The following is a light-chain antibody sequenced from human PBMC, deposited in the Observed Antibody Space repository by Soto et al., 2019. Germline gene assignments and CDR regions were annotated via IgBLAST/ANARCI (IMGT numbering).Light chain of an antibody. J-gene: IGLJ2*01. CDR1: RMDVGGYDY. Sequence: QSALTQPRSVSASPGQTVTISCTGTRMDVGGYDYVSWYQQHPGKAPKIMIYDVTKRPSGVPDRFSGSKSGYTASLTISGLQADDEADYYCFSYAGREKIVVVGGGTKLT. CDR2: DVT. CDR3: FSYAGREKIVV. V-gene: IGLV2-11*01.